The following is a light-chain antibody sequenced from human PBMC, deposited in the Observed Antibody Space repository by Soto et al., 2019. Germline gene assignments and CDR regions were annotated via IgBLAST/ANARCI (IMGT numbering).Light chain of an antibody. Sequence: DIQMTQSPSSLSASVGDRVTITCRASQSISSYLDWYQQKPGKAPKLLIYKASSLQSGVPSRFSGSGSGTDFTLTISSLQPEDFATYYCQQYNSSPWTFGQGTKVEIK. CDR2: KAS. CDR3: QQYNSSPWT. V-gene: IGKV1-39*01. CDR1: QSISSY. J-gene: IGKJ1*01.